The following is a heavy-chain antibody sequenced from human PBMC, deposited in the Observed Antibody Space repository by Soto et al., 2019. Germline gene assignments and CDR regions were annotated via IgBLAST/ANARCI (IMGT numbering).Heavy chain of an antibody. D-gene: IGHD3-10*01. Sequence: QVQLVESGGGVVQPGRSLRLSCAASGFTFSSYGMHWVRQAPGKGLEWVAVISYDGSNKYYADSVTGRFTISRDNSKNTLYLQMNSLRSEDTAVYYCAKGLWFGELPFDAFDIWGQGTMVTVSS. CDR2: ISYDGSNK. V-gene: IGHV3-30*18. J-gene: IGHJ3*02. CDR3: AKGLWFGELPFDAFDI. CDR1: GFTFSSYG.